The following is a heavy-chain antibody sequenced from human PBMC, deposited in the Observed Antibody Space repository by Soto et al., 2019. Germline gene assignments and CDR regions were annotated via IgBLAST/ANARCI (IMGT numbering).Heavy chain of an antibody. CDR3: AKSIAPAGPYGTDV. CDR2: ISSSSSTI. D-gene: IGHD6-13*01. Sequence: GGSLRLSCAASGFTFSSYSMNWVCQAPGKGLEWVSYISSSSSTIYYADSVKGRFTISRDNAKNSLYLQMNSLRDEDTAVYYCAKSIAPAGPYGTDVWGQATTVTVSS. V-gene: IGHV3-48*02. CDR1: GFTFSSYS. J-gene: IGHJ6*02.